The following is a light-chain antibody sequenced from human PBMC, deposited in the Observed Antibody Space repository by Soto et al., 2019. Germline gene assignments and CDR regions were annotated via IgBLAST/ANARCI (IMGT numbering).Light chain of an antibody. CDR2: AAS. J-gene: IGKJ5*01. V-gene: IGKV1-9*01. CDR1: QGISNN. Sequence: DIQLTQSPSFLSASVGDRVTIACRVSQGISNNLAWYQQKSWTAPKLLIHAASTLQSGVPSRFSGSGSGTEFTRTISSLQPEDLATYYSQHVKSYPITFGHGTRLETK. CDR3: QHVKSYPIT.